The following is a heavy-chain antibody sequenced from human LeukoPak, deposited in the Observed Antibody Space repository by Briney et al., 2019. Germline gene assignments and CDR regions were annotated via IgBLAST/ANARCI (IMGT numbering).Heavy chain of an antibody. CDR1: GFTFSSYW. V-gene: IGHV3-7*01. Sequence: GGSLRLSCAASGFTFSSYWMSWVREAPGKGLEWVANKKQDGSEKYYVDSVKGRFIISRDNAKNSLYLQLNNLRVEDTAIYYCAKDGQSFEFWGQGTLVTVSS. J-gene: IGHJ4*02. CDR3: AKDGQSFEF. CDR2: KKQDGSEK.